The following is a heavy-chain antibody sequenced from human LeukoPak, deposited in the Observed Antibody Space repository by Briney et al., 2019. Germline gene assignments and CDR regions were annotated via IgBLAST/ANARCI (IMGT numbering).Heavy chain of an antibody. Sequence: GGSLRLSCAASGFTSSSYWMHWVRQAPGKGLVWVSRINSDGSSTSYADSVKGRFTISRDNAKNTLYLQMNSLRAEDTAVYYCARRDSSIAASYYFDYWGQGTLVTVSS. CDR2: INSDGSST. V-gene: IGHV3-74*01. CDR1: GFTSSSYW. J-gene: IGHJ4*02. CDR3: ARRDSSIAASYYFDY. D-gene: IGHD6-6*01.